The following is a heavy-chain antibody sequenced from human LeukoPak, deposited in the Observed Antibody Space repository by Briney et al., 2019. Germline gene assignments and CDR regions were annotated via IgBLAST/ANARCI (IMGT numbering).Heavy chain of an antibody. J-gene: IGHJ4*02. V-gene: IGHV4-39*06. CDR3: ARDPAYYYDSSGYHYGDY. CDR1: GGSISRSSYY. D-gene: IGHD3-22*01. Sequence: SETLSLTCTVSGGSISRSSYYWGWIRQPPGKGLEWIGSIYYSGSTYYNPSLKSRVTISVDTSKNQFPLKLSSVTAADTAVYYCARDPAYYYDSSGYHYGDYWGQGTLVTVSS. CDR2: IYYSGST.